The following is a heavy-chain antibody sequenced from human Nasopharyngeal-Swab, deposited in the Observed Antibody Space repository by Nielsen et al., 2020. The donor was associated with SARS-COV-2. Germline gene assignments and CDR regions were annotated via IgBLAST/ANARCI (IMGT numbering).Heavy chain of an antibody. J-gene: IGHJ6*02. Sequence: ESLKISCAASGFTINNYNFNWVRQAPGKGLEWVSSISSSSSYIYYADSVKGRFTITRDNAKNSLYLQMNSLRAEDTAVYYCARDGLDYDFWSAYFMDVWGQGTTVTVSS. V-gene: IGHV3-21*01. CDR2: ISSSSSYI. CDR1: GFTINNYN. D-gene: IGHD3-3*01. CDR3: ARDGLDYDFWSAYFMDV.